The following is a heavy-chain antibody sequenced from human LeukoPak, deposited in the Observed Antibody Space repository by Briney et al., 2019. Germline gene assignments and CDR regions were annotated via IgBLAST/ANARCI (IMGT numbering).Heavy chain of an antibody. Sequence: PGGSLRLSCAASGFTFSSYGMSWVRQGPGKGLEWVSTITVSDTTYYADSVKGRITISRDNSKSTLYLQMNSLRAEDTAVYYCAKDRGVLVPQEYWGQGTLVTVSS. CDR2: ITVSDTT. CDR3: AKDRGVLVPQEY. CDR1: GFTFSSYG. J-gene: IGHJ4*02. V-gene: IGHV3-23*01. D-gene: IGHD3-10*01.